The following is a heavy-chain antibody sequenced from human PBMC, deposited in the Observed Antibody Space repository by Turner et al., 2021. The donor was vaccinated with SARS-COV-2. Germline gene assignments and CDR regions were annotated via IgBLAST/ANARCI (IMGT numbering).Heavy chain of an antibody. CDR2: INHSGST. CDR1: GGSFSAYY. Sequence: QVQLQQWGAGLLKPSEPLSLTCAVYGGSFSAYYWSWIRQPPGKGLEWIGEINHSGSTNYNPSLKSRVTISVDTSKNQFSLKLSSVTAADTAVYYCASPYITMVRGVNYYGMDVWGQGTTVTVSS. D-gene: IGHD3-10*01. CDR3: ASPYITMVRGVNYYGMDV. J-gene: IGHJ6*02. V-gene: IGHV4-34*01.